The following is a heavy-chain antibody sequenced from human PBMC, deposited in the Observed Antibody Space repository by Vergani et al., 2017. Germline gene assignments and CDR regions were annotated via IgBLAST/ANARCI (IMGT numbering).Heavy chain of an antibody. CDR1: GFTFSSYE. D-gene: IGHD2-15*01. V-gene: IGHV3-48*03. CDR2: ISSSGSTI. Sequence: EVQLVESGGGLVQPGGSLRLSCAASGFTFSSYEMNWVRKAPGKGLEWVSYISSSGSTIYYADSVKGRFTISRDNAKNSLYLQMNSLRAEDTAVYYCASVVVVVAATPGGDYWGQGTLVTVSS. J-gene: IGHJ4*02. CDR3: ASVVVVVAATPGGDY.